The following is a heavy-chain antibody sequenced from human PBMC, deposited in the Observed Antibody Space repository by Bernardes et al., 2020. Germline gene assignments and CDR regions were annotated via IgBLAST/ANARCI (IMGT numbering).Heavy chain of an antibody. CDR1: GFTFSNYV. D-gene: IGHD2-2*02. J-gene: IGHJ4*02. Sequence: GGSLRLSCAASGFTFSNYVMSWVRQAPGKGLEWVSAISDSGRSTYYADSVKGRFTISRDSSKNTLYLQMNSLRAEDTAVYYCAKGGSEYQLLYNFDYWGQGTLVTVSS. V-gene: IGHV3-23*01. CDR2: ISDSGRST. CDR3: AKGGSEYQLLYNFDY.